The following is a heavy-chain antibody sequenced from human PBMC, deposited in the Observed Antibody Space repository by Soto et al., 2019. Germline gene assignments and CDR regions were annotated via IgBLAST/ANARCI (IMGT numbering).Heavy chain of an antibody. V-gene: IGHV3-23*01. CDR3: SKGRGGSGSLTPRVDF. J-gene: IGHJ4*02. CDR2: ISGGGDTT. CDR1: GFTFNNYA. D-gene: IGHD3-10*01. Sequence: EVQLLDSGGGLVQPGGSLRLSCAASGFTFNNYAMTWVRQAPGKGLEWVSGISGGGDTTSYADSVTGRFTVSRDGSKNTRYLQMSSLRAEDTDLYYCSKGRGGSGSLTPRVDFWGQGSLVTVSS.